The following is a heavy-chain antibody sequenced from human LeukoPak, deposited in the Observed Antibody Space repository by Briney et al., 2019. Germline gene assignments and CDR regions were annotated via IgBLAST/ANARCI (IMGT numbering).Heavy chain of an antibody. J-gene: IGHJ4*02. D-gene: IGHD3-3*01. CDR2: INPNNGDT. CDR3: ARGIPSFTLFGVVIY. Sequence: ASVKVSCKTSGHNFPGYDIHWVRQAPGHGPEWMGLINPNNGDTEYAQRFQGRVTMTRDTSISTAFMELSGLRSDDTAVYYCARGIPSFTLFGVVIYWGQGTAVTVSS. V-gene: IGHV1-2*02. CDR1: GHNFPGYD.